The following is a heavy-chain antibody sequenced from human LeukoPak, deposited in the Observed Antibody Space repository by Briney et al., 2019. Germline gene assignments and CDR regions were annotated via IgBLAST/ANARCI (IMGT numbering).Heavy chain of an antibody. J-gene: IGHJ5*02. CDR1: GGSLSGYY. CDR2: INHSGGT. D-gene: IGHD4-23*01. CDR3: ARGRDAVVTLGPNWFDP. Sequence: SETLSLTCAVYGGSLSGYYWSWIRQPPGKGLEWIGEINHSGGTNYNPSLKSRVTISVDTSKNQFSLKLSSVTAADTAVYYCARGRDAVVTLGPNWFDPWGQGTLVTVSS. V-gene: IGHV4-34*01.